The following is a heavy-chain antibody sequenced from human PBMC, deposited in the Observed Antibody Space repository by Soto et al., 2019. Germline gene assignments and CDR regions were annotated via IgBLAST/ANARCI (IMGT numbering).Heavy chain of an antibody. CDR2: IYYSGST. CDR1: GDSLTTYY. J-gene: IGHJ4*02. D-gene: IGHD3-9*01. Sequence: LSLTCTVSGDSLTTYYWNWIRQPPGKGLEWIGFIYYSGSTSYNPSLKSRVTISLDTSKSQVSLKLNSVTATDTAVYYCAGAGYEILTGSYKKQRYFDYWGRGTLVTVSS. CDR3: AGAGYEILTGSYKKQRYFDY. V-gene: IGHV4-59*01.